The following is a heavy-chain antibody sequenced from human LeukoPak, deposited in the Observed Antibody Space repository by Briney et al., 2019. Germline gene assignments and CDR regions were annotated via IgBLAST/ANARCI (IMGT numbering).Heavy chain of an antibody. D-gene: IGHD2-15*01. CDR3: AKQLGYCSDGSCYFPY. Sequence: GGSLRLSCAASGFTFSNYAMDWVRQAPGKGLEWVSAISNNGGYTYYADSVQGRFTISRDNSKSTLCLQMNSLRAEDTAVYYCAKQLGYCSDGSCYFPYWGQGTLVTVSS. CDR1: GFTFSNYA. V-gene: IGHV3-23*01. J-gene: IGHJ4*02. CDR2: ISNNGGYT.